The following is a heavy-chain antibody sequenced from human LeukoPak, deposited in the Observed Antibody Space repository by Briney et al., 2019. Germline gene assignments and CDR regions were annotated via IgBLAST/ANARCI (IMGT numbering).Heavy chain of an antibody. CDR3: ARTNELPHYHYYGMDV. V-gene: IGHV3-21*06. Sequence: PGGSLRLSCAASGFTFSSYSMNWVRQAPGKGLEWVSSISSSSSYIYYADSVKGRFTISRDNAKNSLYLQMNSLRAEDTAVYYCARTNELPHYHYYGMDVWGQGTTVTVSS. D-gene: IGHD1-1*01. CDR1: GFTFSSYS. J-gene: IGHJ6*02. CDR2: ISSSSSYI.